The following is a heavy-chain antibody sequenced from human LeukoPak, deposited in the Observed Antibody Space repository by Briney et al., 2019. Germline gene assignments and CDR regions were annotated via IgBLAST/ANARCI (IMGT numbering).Heavy chain of an antibody. V-gene: IGHV3-49*04. CDR3: TRDQTPYY. J-gene: IGHJ4*02. CDR1: GFTFGDYA. CDR2: IRSKTYGGTT. Sequence: PGGSLRLSCTASGFTFGDYAMTWVRQAPGKGLEWVGFIRSKTYGGTTEYAASVKGRFTISRDDSKSIAYLQMNSLKTEDTAVYYCTRDQTPYYWGQGTLVTVSS.